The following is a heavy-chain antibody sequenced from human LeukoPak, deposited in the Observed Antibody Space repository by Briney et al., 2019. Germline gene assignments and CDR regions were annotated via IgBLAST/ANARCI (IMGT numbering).Heavy chain of an antibody. J-gene: IGHJ6*02. V-gene: IGHV4-39*07. Sequence: SETLSLTCTVSGGSISSSSYYWGWIRQPPGKGLEWIGSIYTSGSTNYNPSLKSRVTMSVDTSKNQFSLKLSSVTAADTAVYYCARDISSGWYVGYYYGMDVWGQGTTVTVSS. D-gene: IGHD6-19*01. CDR1: GGSISSSSYY. CDR2: IYTSGST. CDR3: ARDISSGWYVGYYYGMDV.